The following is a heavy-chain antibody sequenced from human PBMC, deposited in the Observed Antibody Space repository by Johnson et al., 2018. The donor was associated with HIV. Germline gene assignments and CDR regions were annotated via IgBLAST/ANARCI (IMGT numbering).Heavy chain of an antibody. CDR1: GFIFSDYS. D-gene: IGHD3-22*01. J-gene: IGHJ3*02. CDR2: ISSIGDTT. CDR3: AKDRGYSSGYYDDALDI. Sequence: QVQLVESGGGLVKPGGSLRLSCAASGFIFSDYSMSWVRQAPGKGLEWVSYISSIGDTTYYTDSVKGRFTISRDNSKNTLYLQMNSLSAEDTAWCYCAKDRGYSSGYYDDALDIWGQGTMVTVSS. V-gene: IGHV3-11*04.